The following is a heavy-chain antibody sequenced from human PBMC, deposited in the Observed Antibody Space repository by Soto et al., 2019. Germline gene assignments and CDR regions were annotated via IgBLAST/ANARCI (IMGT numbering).Heavy chain of an antibody. J-gene: IGHJ4*02. CDR3: ARVLIAAGGPLGY. V-gene: IGHV6-1*01. CDR1: GDSVSSNSAA. Sequence: SQTLSLTCAITGDSVSSNSAAWNWIRQSPSRGLEWLGSTYYRSKWYNDYAVSVKSRITINPDTSKNKFSLQLNSVTPEDTAVDYCARVLIAAGGPLGYWGQGTLVTVSS. CDR2: TYYRSKWYN. D-gene: IGHD6-13*01.